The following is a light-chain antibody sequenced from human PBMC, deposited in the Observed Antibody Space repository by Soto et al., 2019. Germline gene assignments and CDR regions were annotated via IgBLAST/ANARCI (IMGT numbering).Light chain of an antibody. CDR3: SSYKNSNTWV. V-gene: IGLV2-14*01. J-gene: IGLJ3*02. Sequence: QSVLTQPASVSGSPGQSITISCIGTSRDVGSYNYVSWYQQHPGKVPKLMIYEVTNRPSGVSNRFSASKSGNTASLTISGLQTEDEADYYCSSYKNSNTWVFGGGTKLTVL. CDR2: EVT. CDR1: SRDVGSYNY.